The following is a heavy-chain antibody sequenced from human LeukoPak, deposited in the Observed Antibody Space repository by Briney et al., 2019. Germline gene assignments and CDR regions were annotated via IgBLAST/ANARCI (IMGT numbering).Heavy chain of an antibody. CDR2: ISAYNGNT. V-gene: IGHV1-18*01. CDR3: ARDLWDIVVVPADESGFDY. D-gene: IGHD2-2*01. Sequence: ASVKVSCKASGYTFTSYGISWVRQAPGQGLERMGWISAYNGNTNYAQKLQGRVTMTTDTSTSTAYMELRSLRSDDTAVYYCARDLWDIVVVPADESGFDYWGQGTLVTVSS. J-gene: IGHJ4*02. CDR1: GYTFTSYG.